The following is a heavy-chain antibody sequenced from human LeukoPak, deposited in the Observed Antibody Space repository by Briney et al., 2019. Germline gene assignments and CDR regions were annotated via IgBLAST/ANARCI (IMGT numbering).Heavy chain of an antibody. V-gene: IGHV3-21*01. Sequence: SGGSLRLSCAASGFTFSSYSMNWVRQAPGKGLEWVSSISSSSYIYYSDSVKGRFTISRDNAKNSLYLQMNSLRAEDTAVYYCARCGDLDYYYYGMDVWGQGTTVTVSS. CDR3: ARCGDLDYYYYGMDV. D-gene: IGHD4-17*01. J-gene: IGHJ6*02. CDR2: ISSSSYI. CDR1: GFTFSSYS.